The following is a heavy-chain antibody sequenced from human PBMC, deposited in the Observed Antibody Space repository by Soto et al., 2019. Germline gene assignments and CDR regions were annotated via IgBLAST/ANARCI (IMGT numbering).Heavy chain of an antibody. CDR1: GFNFRGYS. CDR3: AREMTQLWCLDY. Sequence: PGGSLRLSCAASGFNFRGYSMNWVRQAPGKGLEWVSYISSSSSSIHYADSVKGRFTISRDNAKNSLYLQMNSLRDEDTAVYYCAREMTQLWCLDYWGQGTLVTVSS. J-gene: IGHJ4*02. V-gene: IGHV3-48*02. D-gene: IGHD5-18*01. CDR2: ISSSSSSI.